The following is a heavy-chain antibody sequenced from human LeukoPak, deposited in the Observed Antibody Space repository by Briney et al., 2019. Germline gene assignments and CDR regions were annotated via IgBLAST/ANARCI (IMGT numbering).Heavy chain of an antibody. Sequence: ASVKVSCKASGYTFTSYGISWVRQAPGQGLEWMGWISAYNGNTNYAQKLQGRVTMTTDTSTSTAYMELRSLRSDDTAVYYCARPRVAGYQLHDAFDLWGQGTMVTVSS. V-gene: IGHV1-18*01. CDR1: GYTFTSYG. CDR2: ISAYNGNT. D-gene: IGHD2-2*01. J-gene: IGHJ3*01. CDR3: ARPRVAGYQLHDAFDL.